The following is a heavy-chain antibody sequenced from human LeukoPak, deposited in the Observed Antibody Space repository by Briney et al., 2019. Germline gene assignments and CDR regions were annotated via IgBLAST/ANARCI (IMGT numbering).Heavy chain of an antibody. J-gene: IGHJ5*02. CDR1: GGSISSGGYY. Sequence: SETLSLTCTVSGGSISSGGYYWSWIRQHPGRGLEWIGYIYYSGSTYYNPSLKSRVTISVDTSKNQFSLKLSSVTAADTAVYYCARGLCGYDFWSGEYRPNWFDPWGQGTLVTVSS. CDR2: IYYSGST. CDR3: ARGLCGYDFWSGEYRPNWFDP. D-gene: IGHD3-3*01. V-gene: IGHV4-31*03.